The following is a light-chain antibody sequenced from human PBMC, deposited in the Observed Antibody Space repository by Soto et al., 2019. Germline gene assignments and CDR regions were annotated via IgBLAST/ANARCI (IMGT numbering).Light chain of an antibody. CDR1: QSISSNY. CDR2: GAS. V-gene: IGKV3-20*01. Sequence: DIVMTQSPGTLSLSPGERATLSCRASQSISSNYLAWYQQKPRQSPRLLIYGASSRATGIPDRFSGRGSGTDFTLTISRLEPEEFAVYLCLQYGTSPRTFGQGTKVEI. J-gene: IGKJ1*01. CDR3: LQYGTSPRT.